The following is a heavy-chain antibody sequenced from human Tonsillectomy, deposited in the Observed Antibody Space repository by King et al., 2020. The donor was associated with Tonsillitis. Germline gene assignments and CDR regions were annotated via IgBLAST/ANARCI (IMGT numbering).Heavy chain of an antibody. Sequence: QLQESGPGLVQPSQTLSLTCTVSGGSISGGAFYWSWIRQHPGKGLEWMCYSYDSVNTYFNPPPKSRLTISGDTPKNQFSLKLSSVTAADTAVYFCGRYEGGVFDSWGQGTLVTVSS. V-gene: IGHV4-31*03. CDR2: SYDSVNT. CDR3: GRYEGGVFDS. CDR1: GGSISGGAFY. J-gene: IGHJ5*01. D-gene: IGHD2-15*01.